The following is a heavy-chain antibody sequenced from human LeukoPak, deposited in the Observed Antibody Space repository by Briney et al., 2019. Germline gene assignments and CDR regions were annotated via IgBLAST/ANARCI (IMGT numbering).Heavy chain of an antibody. J-gene: IGHJ4*02. Sequence: GGSLRLSCAASGFTFSSYSMNWVRQAPGKGLEWVSSISSSGSYIYYADSVKGRFTISRDNAKNSLYLQMNSLRAEDTAVYYCARDELGSSCHDYWGQGTLVTVSS. V-gene: IGHV3-21*01. CDR1: GFTFSSYS. CDR3: ARDELGSSCHDY. D-gene: IGHD6-13*01. CDR2: ISSSGSYI.